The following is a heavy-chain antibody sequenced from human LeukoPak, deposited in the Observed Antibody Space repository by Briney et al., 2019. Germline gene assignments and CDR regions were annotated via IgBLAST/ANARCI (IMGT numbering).Heavy chain of an antibody. CDR3: AKRMIRGVNHAAFDL. Sequence: GGSLRLSCAASGFTFSRYAMRWVRQAPGKGLEWVSAVSGSGGSTYYADSVKGIFTISRDNSKSTLYLQMNSLRAEDTAVYYCAKRMIRGVNHAAFDLWGQGTMVTVSS. CDR1: GFTFSRYA. J-gene: IGHJ3*01. V-gene: IGHV3-23*01. D-gene: IGHD3-10*01. CDR2: VSGSGGST.